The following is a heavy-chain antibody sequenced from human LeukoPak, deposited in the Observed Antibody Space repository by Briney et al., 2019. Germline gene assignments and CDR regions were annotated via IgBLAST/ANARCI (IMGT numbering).Heavy chain of an antibody. J-gene: IGHJ4*02. V-gene: IGHV1-18*04. D-gene: IGHD3-10*01. Sequence: GASVKVSCKASGYTFTSYGISWVRQAPGQGLEWMGWISAYNGNTNYAQKLQGRVTMTTDTSTSTAYMELRSLGSDDTAVYYCARSGSGDVLLWFGELFYFDYWGQGTLVTVSS. CDR2: ISAYNGNT. CDR3: ARSGSGDVLLWFGELFYFDY. CDR1: GYTFTSYG.